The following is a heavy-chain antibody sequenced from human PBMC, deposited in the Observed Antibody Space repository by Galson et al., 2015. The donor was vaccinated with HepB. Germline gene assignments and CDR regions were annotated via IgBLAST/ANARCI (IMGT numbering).Heavy chain of an antibody. Sequence: LSLTCTVSGYSVSNPSYYWAWIRQPPGQGLEWIGSIYYSGSSYYNPSLKSRVTMSVDTSKNHFSLRLSSVTAADTAVYYCARLSLKPITSIHHWGQGTLISVSS. V-gene: IGHV4-39*01. CDR3: ARLSLKPITSIHH. J-gene: IGHJ5*02. D-gene: IGHD3-10*01. CDR1: GYSVSNPSYY. CDR2: IYYSGSS.